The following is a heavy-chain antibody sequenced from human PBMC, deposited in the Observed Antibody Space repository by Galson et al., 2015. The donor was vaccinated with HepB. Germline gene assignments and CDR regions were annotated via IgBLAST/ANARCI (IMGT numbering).Heavy chain of an antibody. Sequence: SLRLSCAASGFTFGEHAMRWFRQAPGKGLEWVGFIRSKAYGGTTEYAASVKGRFTISRDDSKSIAYLQMNSLKTEDTAVYYCTRSRYYDFWSGYYAADYWGQGTLVTVSS. CDR3: TRSRYYDFWSGYYAADY. CDR1: GFTFGEHA. J-gene: IGHJ4*02. V-gene: IGHV3-49*03. D-gene: IGHD3-3*01. CDR2: IRSKAYGGTT.